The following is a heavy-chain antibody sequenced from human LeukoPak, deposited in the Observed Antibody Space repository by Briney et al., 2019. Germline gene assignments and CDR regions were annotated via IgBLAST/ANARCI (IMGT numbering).Heavy chain of an antibody. CDR1: GFTFSDHG. V-gene: IGHV3-30*04. CDR3: TRDITNHYSFDY. J-gene: IGHJ4*02. CDR2: IGFREDNQ. Sequence: PGGSLRLFCAGSGFTFSDHGIHWVRQAPGQGLQWVALIGFREDNQGFADSVKGRFTISRDNSKNTVYLQMNTLRDEDTAVYYCTRDITNHYSFDYWGQGTLVTVSS. D-gene: IGHD3-10*01.